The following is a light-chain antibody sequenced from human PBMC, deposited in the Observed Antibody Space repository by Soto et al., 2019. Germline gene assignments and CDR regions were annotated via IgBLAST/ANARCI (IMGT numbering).Light chain of an antibody. CDR1: SSDVGGYNL. J-gene: IGLJ3*02. Sequence: QSALTQPRSVSGSPGQSVTISCTGTSSDVGGYNLVSWYQQRPGEAPKLIISEVRNRPSGISYRFTGSKSGNTASLTISGLQAEDEADYYCSSYTTTSTLVFGGGTQLTVL. V-gene: IGLV2-14*01. CDR2: EVR. CDR3: SSYTTTSTLV.